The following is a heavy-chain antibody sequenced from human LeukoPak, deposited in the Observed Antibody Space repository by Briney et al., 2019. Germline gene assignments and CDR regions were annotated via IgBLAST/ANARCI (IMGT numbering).Heavy chain of an antibody. CDR1: GFTFSSYA. J-gene: IGHJ4*02. Sequence: GGSLRLSCAASGFTFSSYAMHWVRQPPGKGLEWVAVISYDGSNKYYADSVKGRFTISRDNSKNTLYLQMNSLRAEDTAVYYCARDFPYFDYWGQGTLVTVSS. V-gene: IGHV3-30-3*01. CDR2: ISYDGSNK. CDR3: ARDFPYFDY.